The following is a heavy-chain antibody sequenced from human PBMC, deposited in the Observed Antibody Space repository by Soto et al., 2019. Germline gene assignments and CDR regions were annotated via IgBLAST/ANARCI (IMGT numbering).Heavy chain of an antibody. Sequence: QVQLQQRGAGLLRPSETLSLTCAVSTESLRGYYWTWIRQSPGKGLEWIGEISQSGFTNYNPSLESRVTLSVDTAKSEFSLHLTSMTAADTALYYCERGLFSSGWYSYFDPWGQGTPVTVSS. V-gene: IGHV4-34*01. CDR1: TESLRGYY. D-gene: IGHD6-19*01. CDR3: ERGLFSSGWYSYFDP. CDR2: ISQSGFT. J-gene: IGHJ5*02.